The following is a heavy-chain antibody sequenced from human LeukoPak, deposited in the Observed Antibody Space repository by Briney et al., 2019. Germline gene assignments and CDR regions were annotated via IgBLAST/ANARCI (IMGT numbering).Heavy chain of an antibody. Sequence: GGSLRLSCAASGFTFSSYAMSWVRQAPGKGLEWVSAISGSGGSTYYADSVKGRFTISRDNSKNTLYLQMNSLRAEDTAVYYCARDNPGYCSSTSCYLDPWGQGTLVTVSS. CDR1: GFTFSSYA. D-gene: IGHD2-2*01. J-gene: IGHJ5*02. V-gene: IGHV3-23*01. CDR2: ISGSGGST. CDR3: ARDNPGYCSSTSCYLDP.